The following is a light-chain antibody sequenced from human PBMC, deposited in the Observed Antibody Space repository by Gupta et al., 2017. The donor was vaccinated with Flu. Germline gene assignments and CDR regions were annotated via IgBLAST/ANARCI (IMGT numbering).Light chain of an antibody. V-gene: IGKV3-20*01. CDR3: DHEGSPPWT. J-gene: IGKJ1*01. CDR1: QTLRGNY. CDR2: DAS. Sequence: GTLYLCPGERATRSCRARQTLRGNYLAWFQQRPGQPPRLLIYDASRRAHGLPDRFSGSGSGTEFTLAVSTLEPEDFAVCSCDHEGSPPWTVGQGTKVDIK.